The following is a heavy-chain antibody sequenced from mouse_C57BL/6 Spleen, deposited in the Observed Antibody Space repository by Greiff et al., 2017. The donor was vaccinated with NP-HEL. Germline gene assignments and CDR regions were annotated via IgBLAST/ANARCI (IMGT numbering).Heavy chain of an antibody. Sequence: EVKLVESEGGLVQPGSSMKLSCTASGFTFSDYYMAWVRQVPEKGLEWVANINYDGSSTYYLDSLKSRFIISRDNAKNILYLQMSSLKSEDTATYYCAREEFITTSYWFDYWGQGTTLTVSS. CDR3: AREEFITTSYWFDY. CDR2: INYDGSST. D-gene: IGHD1-1*01. J-gene: IGHJ2*01. CDR1: GFTFSDYY. V-gene: IGHV5-16*01.